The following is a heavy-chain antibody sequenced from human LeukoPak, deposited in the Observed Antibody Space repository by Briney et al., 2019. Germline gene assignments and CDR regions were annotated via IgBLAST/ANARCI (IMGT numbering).Heavy chain of an antibody. Sequence: GASVKVSCKASGYTFTGYYMHWVRQAPGQGLEWMGRINPSSGGTNYAQKFQGRVTMTRDTSISTAYMELSRLRSDDTAVYYCARAHYDHFDAFDIWGQGTMVSVSS. CDR3: ARAHYDHFDAFDI. J-gene: IGHJ3*02. V-gene: IGHV1-2*06. CDR2: INPSSGGT. D-gene: IGHD4-17*01. CDR1: GYTFTGYY.